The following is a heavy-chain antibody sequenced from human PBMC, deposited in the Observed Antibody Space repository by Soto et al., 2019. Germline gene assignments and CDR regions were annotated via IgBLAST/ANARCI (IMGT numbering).Heavy chain of an antibody. CDR3: AKDRADILTGLAPRYDEFDP. CDR1: GYTFTSYY. Sequence: GASVKVSCKASGYTFTSYYMHWVRQAPGQRLEWMGIINPSGGSTSYAQKFQGRVTMTRDNSKNTLYLQMNSLRAEDTAVYCCAKDRADILTGLAPRYDEFDPWGQGTLVTASS. V-gene: IGHV1-46*01. CDR2: INPSGGST. J-gene: IGHJ5*02. D-gene: IGHD3-9*01.